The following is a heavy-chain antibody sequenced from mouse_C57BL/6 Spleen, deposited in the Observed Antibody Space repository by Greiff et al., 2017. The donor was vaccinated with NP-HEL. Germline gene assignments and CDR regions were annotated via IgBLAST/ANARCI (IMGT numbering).Heavy chain of an antibody. J-gene: IGHJ3*01. CDR2: ISRGSSTI. Sequence: DVKLVESGGGLVKPGGSLKLSCAASGFTFSDYGMHWVRQAPETGLEWVAYISRGSSTIYYADTVKGRFTISRDNAKNTLFLQMTSLRSEDTAMYYCARGYDGYPYWGQGTLVTVSA. CDR3: ARGYDGYPY. CDR1: GFTFSDYG. D-gene: IGHD2-3*01. V-gene: IGHV5-17*01.